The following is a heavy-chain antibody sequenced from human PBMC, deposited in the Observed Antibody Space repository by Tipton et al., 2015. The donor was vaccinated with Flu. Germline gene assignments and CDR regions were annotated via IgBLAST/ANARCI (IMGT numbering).Heavy chain of an antibody. CDR3: ARLSSNWYHQLDN. Sequence: TLSLTCTVSGASIRSHYWSWVRQTPGRGLEWIGYIYYKTTKYNPSLESRVTMSVDTSKNHLSLRLDSVTAADTAVYYCARLSSNWYHQLDNWGQGTLVTVSS. CDR2: IYYKTT. D-gene: IGHD6-13*01. J-gene: IGHJ4*02. V-gene: IGHV4-59*11. CDR1: GASIRSHY.